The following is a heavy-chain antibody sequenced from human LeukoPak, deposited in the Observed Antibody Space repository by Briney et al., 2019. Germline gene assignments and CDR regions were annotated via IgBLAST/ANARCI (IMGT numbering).Heavy chain of an antibody. CDR1: GFAFSSYT. J-gene: IGHJ3*02. Sequence: GGSLRLSCAASGFAFSSYTMNWVRQAPGKGLEWVSSISSSSSYIFYADSVRGRFTISRDNAKNSLYLQMDSLRAEDTAVYYCARGGIITSYAFEIWGQGAMVTVSS. V-gene: IGHV3-21*01. CDR3: ARGGIITSYAFEI. CDR2: ISSSSSYI. D-gene: IGHD1-26*01.